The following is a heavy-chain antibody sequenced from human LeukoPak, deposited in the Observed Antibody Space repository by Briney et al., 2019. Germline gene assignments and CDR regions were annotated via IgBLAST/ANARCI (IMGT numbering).Heavy chain of an antibody. CDR3: ARGTTADIDY. V-gene: IGHV1-18*01. CDR1: GYSFTSYG. Sequence: GASVKVSFKASGYSFTSYGITWVRQAPGQGLEWMGWISVYNGNTNYAQKLQGRVTMTRDTSASTAYMELRSLRSDDTAVYYCARGTTADIDYWGQGTLVTVSS. J-gene: IGHJ4*02. D-gene: IGHD5-12*01. CDR2: ISVYNGNT.